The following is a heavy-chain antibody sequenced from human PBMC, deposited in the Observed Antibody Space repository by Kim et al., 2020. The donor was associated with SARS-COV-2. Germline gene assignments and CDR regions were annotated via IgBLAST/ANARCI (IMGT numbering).Heavy chain of an antibody. V-gene: IGHV3-53*01. CDR2: IYSGGST. CDR3: ARDAFGLDPFDY. D-gene: IGHD1-1*01. Sequence: GGSLRLSCAASGFTVSSNYMSWVRQAPGKGLEWVSVIYSGGSTYYADSVKGRFTISRDNSKNTLYLQMNSLRAEDTAVYYCARDAFGLDPFDYWGQGTLVTVSS. J-gene: IGHJ4*02. CDR1: GFTVSSNY.